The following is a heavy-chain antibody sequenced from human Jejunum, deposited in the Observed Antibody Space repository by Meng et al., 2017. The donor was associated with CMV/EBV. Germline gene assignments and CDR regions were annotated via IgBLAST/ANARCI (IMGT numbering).Heavy chain of an antibody. CDR3: ARQKCGGDCDMDV. D-gene: IGHD2-21*01. CDR2: IKEDVSER. Sequence: SGFPFSNDWMNWVRQAPGKGLEWVANIKEDVSERNYVDSVKGRFTISRDNAKNSMYLQMDSLRVEDTAVYYCARQKCGGDCDMDVWGQGTTVTVSS. CDR1: GFPFSNDW. J-gene: IGHJ6*02. V-gene: IGHV3-7*01.